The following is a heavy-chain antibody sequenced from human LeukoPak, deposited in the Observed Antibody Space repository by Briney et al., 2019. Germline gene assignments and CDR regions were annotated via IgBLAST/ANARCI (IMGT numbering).Heavy chain of an antibody. CDR2: ISYGGSNK. CDR3: ARRRYNWNAIDY. J-gene: IGHJ4*02. Sequence: PGGSLRLSCAASGFTFNNYAMHWVRQAPGKGLEWVAVISYGGSNKYYADSVKGRFTISRDNSKNTLYLQMNSLRAEDTAVYYCARRRYNWNAIDYWGQGTLVTVSS. V-gene: IGHV3-30-3*01. D-gene: IGHD1-20*01. CDR1: GFTFNNYA.